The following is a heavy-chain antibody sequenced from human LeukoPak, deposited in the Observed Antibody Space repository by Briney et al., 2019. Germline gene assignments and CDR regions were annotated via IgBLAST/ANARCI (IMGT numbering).Heavy chain of an antibody. CDR1: GYTFSRYD. J-gene: IGHJ3*01. CDR2: MNPNSGNT. V-gene: IGHV1-8*03. CDR3: ARVRGGGWAAFDL. Sequence: ASVKVSCKASGYTFSRYDINWVRQAPGQSLEWMGWMNPNSGNTGYAQKFQGRVTINRNSSISTAYMELRSLRSEDTATYYCARVRGGGWAAFDLWGQGTVVTVFS. D-gene: IGHD6-19*01.